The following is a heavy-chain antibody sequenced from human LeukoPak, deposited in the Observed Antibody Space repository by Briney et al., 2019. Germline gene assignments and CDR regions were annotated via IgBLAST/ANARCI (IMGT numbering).Heavy chain of an antibody. CDR3: ARDPYCSSTSCYPGGYYYGMDV. Sequence: SETLSLTCAVYGGSFSGYYWSWIRQPPGKGLEWIGEINHSGSTNYNPSLKSRVTISVDTSKNQFSLKLSSVTAADTAAYYCARDPYCSSTSCYPGGYYYGMDVWGQGTTVTVPS. D-gene: IGHD2-2*01. V-gene: IGHV4-34*01. CDR1: GGSFSGYY. J-gene: IGHJ6*02. CDR2: INHSGST.